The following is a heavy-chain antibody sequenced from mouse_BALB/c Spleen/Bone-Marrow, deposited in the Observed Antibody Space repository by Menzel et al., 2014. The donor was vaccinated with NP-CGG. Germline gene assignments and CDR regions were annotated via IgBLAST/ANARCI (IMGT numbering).Heavy chain of an antibody. CDR3: ARGLLLLDY. Sequence: VQRVESGPELARPGVSVKISCKGSSYKFTDYAMHWVKQSHAKSLEWIGVISTYYGNTNYNQKFKGKATMTVDKSSSTAYMELARLTSEDSAVYYCARGLLLLDYWGQGTSVTVSS. CDR1: SYKFTDYA. V-gene: IGHV1-67*01. D-gene: IGHD1-1*01. CDR2: ISTYYGNT. J-gene: IGHJ4*01.